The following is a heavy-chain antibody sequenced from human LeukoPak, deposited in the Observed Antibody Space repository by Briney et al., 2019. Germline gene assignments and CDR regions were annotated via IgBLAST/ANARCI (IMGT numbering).Heavy chain of an antibody. CDR1: GFTFNNYA. J-gene: IGHJ4*02. Sequence: GGSLRLSCAASGFTFNNYAMHWVRQAPGKGLEWVALISHDGSAPFYADSVKGRFIISKDSPQNTLYLQMNSLRPEDTAVYYCARHYGPWGQGTLVTVSS. D-gene: IGHD3-16*01. CDR2: ISHDGSAP. CDR3: ARHYGP. V-gene: IGHV3-30*04.